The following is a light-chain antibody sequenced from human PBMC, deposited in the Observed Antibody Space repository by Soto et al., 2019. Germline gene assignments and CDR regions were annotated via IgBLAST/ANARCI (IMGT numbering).Light chain of an antibody. J-gene: IGLJ1*01. CDR2: KVN. Sequence: QSALTQSASVSGSPGQSITISCTGTSSDVGAYNYVSWYQYHPGKAPKLMIYKVNNRPSGISDRFSGSKSGNTASLTISGLQAEDEADYYCSSYTSSGTYVFGTGTKVTVL. V-gene: IGLV2-14*01. CDR3: SSYTSSGTYV. CDR1: SSDVGAYNY.